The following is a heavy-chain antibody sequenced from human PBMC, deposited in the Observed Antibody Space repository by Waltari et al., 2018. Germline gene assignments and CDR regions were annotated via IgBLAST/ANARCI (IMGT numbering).Heavy chain of an antibody. D-gene: IGHD1-1*01. V-gene: IGHV3-7*01. CDR2: IKQDGSEK. Sequence: EVQLVESGGGLVQPGGSLRLSCAASGFTFSRYWMSWVRQAPGKGLEWVANIKQDGSEKYYVDSVKGRFTISRDNAKNSLYLQMNSLRAEDTAVYYCARSYDPFDPWGQGTLVTVSS. J-gene: IGHJ5*02. CDR3: ARSYDPFDP. CDR1: GFTFSRYW.